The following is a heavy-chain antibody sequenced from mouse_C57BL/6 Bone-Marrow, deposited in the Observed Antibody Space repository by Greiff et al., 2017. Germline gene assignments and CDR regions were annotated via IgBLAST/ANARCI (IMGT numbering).Heavy chain of an antibody. CDR3: ARERIYYGYWYFDV. CDR1: GFTFSDYY. CDR2: INYDGSST. D-gene: IGHD2-1*01. J-gene: IGHJ1*03. Sequence: EVKLMESEGGLVQPGSSMKLSCTASGFTFSDYYMAWVRQVPEKGLEWVANINYDGSSTYYLDSLKSRFIISRDNAKNILYLQMSSLKSEDTATYYCARERIYYGYWYFDVWGTGTTVTVSS. V-gene: IGHV5-16*01.